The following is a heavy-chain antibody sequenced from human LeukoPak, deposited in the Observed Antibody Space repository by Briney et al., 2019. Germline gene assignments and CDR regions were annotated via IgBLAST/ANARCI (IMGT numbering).Heavy chain of an antibody. CDR2: IKGDERST. D-gene: IGHD5-18*01. CDR3: VRGQLWSYYHDY. CDR1: GFTFSSYS. J-gene: IGHJ4*02. Sequence: GCLRLSCAASGFTFSSYSMNWVRQAPGKGLVWVSRIKGDERSTNYADSVKGRLTISRDNAKNTVYLEMNSLRAEDTAVYYCVRGQLWSYYHDYWGQGTLVTVSS. V-gene: IGHV3-74*01.